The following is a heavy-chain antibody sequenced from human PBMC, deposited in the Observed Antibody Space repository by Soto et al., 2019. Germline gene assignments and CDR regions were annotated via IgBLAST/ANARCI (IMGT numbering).Heavy chain of an antibody. V-gene: IGHV1-24*01. CDR1: GYTLTELS. Sequence: ASVKVSCKVSGYTLTELSMHWVRQAPGKGLEWMGGFDPEDGETIYAQKFQGRVTMTEDTSTDTAYMELSSLRSEDTAVYYCATDLKGSGSDNWFDPWGQGTLVTVSS. CDR3: ATDLKGSGSDNWFDP. D-gene: IGHD3-10*01. CDR2: FDPEDGET. J-gene: IGHJ5*02.